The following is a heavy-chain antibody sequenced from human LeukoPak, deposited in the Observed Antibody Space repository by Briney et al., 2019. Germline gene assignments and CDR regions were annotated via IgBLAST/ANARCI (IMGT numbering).Heavy chain of an antibody. CDR2: IYYSGST. D-gene: IGHD3-10*01. V-gene: IGHV4-59*01. J-gene: IGHJ5*02. CDR3: ARAQYYGSGSYMNWFDP. CDR1: GGSISSYY. Sequence: PSETLSLTCAVSGGSISSYYWSWIRQPPGKGLEWIGYIYYSGSTNYNPSLQSRVTISLDTSKYQFALKLSSVTAAATAVYYCARAQYYGSGSYMNWFDPWGQGTLVTVSS.